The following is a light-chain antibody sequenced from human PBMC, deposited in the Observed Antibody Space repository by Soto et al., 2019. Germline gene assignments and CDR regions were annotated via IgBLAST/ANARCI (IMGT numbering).Light chain of an antibody. CDR3: MQGTNWRT. V-gene: IGKV2-30*01. J-gene: IGKJ1*01. CDR1: QSLVYRDGNVY. CDR2: KAS. Sequence: VLTQSPLSLPVTLGQPASISCRSSQSLVYRDGNVYLNWFHQRPGQSPRRLIYKASTRDSGVPDRFSGSGSGTDFTLKISRVESEDVGVYYCMQGTNWRTFGQGTKVDIK.